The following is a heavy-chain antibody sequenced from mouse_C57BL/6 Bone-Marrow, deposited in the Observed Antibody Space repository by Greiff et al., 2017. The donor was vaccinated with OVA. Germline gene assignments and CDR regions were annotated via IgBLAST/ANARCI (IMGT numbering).Heavy chain of an antibody. Sequence: EVKVVESGGGLVQPGGSLKLSCAASGFTFSDYYMYWVRQTPEKRLEWVAYISNGGGSTSYPDTVKGRFTIATVNAKNTLYLPISRLMSDDTAMYSGAIPYDGYLYAMDYWGQGTSLTVSS. V-gene: IGHV5-12*01. J-gene: IGHJ4*01. CDR1: GFTFSDYY. CDR2: ISNGGGST. D-gene: IGHD2-3*01. CDR3: AIPYDGYLYAMDY.